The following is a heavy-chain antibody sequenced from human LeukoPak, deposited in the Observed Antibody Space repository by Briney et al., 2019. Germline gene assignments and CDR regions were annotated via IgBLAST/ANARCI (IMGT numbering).Heavy chain of an antibody. CDR1: GGSISSGGYY. D-gene: IGHD1-1*01. J-gene: IGHJ3*02. CDR2: IYYSGST. V-gene: IGHV4-31*03. Sequence: SETLSLTCTVSGGSISSGGYYWSWIRQHPGKGLEWIGYIYYSGSTYYNPSLKSRVTISVDTSKNQFSLKLSSVTAADTAVYYCARDRGELEIPGAFDIWGQGTMVTVSS. CDR3: ARDRGELEIPGAFDI.